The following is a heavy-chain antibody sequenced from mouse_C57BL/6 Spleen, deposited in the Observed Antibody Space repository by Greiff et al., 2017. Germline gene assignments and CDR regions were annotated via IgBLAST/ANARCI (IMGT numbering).Heavy chain of an antibody. J-gene: IGHJ1*03. D-gene: IGHD1-1*01. CDR1: GYTFTSYW. CDR3: ARWGYYGSWYFDV. Sequence: QVQLQQPGAELVRPGSSVKLSCKASGYTFTSYWMHWVKQRPIQGLEWIGNIDPSDSETHYTQKFKDKATLTVDKSSSTAYMNLSSLTSEDSAVYDCARWGYYGSWYFDVWGTGTTVTVSS. V-gene: IGHV1-52*01. CDR2: IDPSDSET.